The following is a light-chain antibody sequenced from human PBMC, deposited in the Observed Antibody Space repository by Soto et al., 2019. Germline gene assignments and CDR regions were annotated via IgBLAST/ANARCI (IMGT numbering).Light chain of an antibody. CDR2: DAS. CDR3: QQRNNWPPIT. J-gene: IGKJ5*01. CDR1: ENIYSF. V-gene: IGKV3-11*01. Sequence: EIVLTQSPATLSLSPGETATLSCRASENIYSFLAWYQQKPGQSPRLLIYDASNRATGIPTRFSGSGSGTDFTLTISSLEPEDSAIYYCQQRNNWPPITFGQGTRVEIK.